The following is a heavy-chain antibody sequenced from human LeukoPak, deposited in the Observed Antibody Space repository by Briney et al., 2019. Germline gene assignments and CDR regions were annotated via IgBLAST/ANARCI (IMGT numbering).Heavy chain of an antibody. D-gene: IGHD6-13*01. V-gene: IGHV4-39*01. CDR2: MSNTGRT. Sequence: SENLSLTCTVSGGSISSSSSYYWAWIRQPPGKGLEWIGTMSNTGRTYYNPSLKSRVTISGDTSKNQFSLKVISVTAADTAVFYCARRSQTTAGRGIDYWGQGTLVTVSS. CDR1: GGSISSSSSYY. J-gene: IGHJ4*02. CDR3: ARRSQTTAGRGIDY.